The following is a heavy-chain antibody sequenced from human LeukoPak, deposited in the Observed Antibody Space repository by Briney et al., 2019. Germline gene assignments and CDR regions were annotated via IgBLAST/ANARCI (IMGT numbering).Heavy chain of an antibody. Sequence: PGGSLRLSCAASGFTFNSYSMNWVRQAPGKGLEWVSSISSSSSYIYYADSVKGRFTISRDNAKNSLYLQMNSPRAEDTAVYYCARVGRYYDSSGYYGSLYYYGMDLWGQGTPVTVSS. CDR2: ISSSSSYI. D-gene: IGHD3-22*01. V-gene: IGHV3-21*01. J-gene: IGHJ6*02. CDR1: GFTFNSYS. CDR3: ARVGRYYDSSGYYGSLYYYGMDL.